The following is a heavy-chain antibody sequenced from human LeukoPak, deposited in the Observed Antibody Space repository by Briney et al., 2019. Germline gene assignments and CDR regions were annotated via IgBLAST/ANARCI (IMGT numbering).Heavy chain of an antibody. V-gene: IGHV1-69*05. D-gene: IGHD2-2*01. CDR2: IIPIFGTA. Sequence: ASVKVSCKASGGTFSSYAISWVRQAPGQGLAWMGRIIPIFGTANYAQKFQGRVTITTDESTSTAYMELSSLRSEDTAVYYCATEAQYLDAFDIWGQGTMVTVSS. CDR1: GGTFSSYA. J-gene: IGHJ3*02. CDR3: ATEAQYLDAFDI.